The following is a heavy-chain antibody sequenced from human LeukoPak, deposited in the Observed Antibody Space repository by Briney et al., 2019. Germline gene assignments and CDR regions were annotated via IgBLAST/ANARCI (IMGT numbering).Heavy chain of an antibody. D-gene: IGHD6-13*01. CDR2: VTGSGAST. V-gene: IGHV3-23*01. CDR3: ARGPGYGSSWYFDY. J-gene: IGHJ4*02. CDR1: GFTFSRSA. Sequence: GGSLRLSCAASGFTFSRSAMSWVRQAPGKGLEWVSSVTGSGASTYYADSVKGHFTISRDNSKNTLYLQMNSLRAEDTALYYCARGPGYGSSWYFDYWGQGTLGTVSS.